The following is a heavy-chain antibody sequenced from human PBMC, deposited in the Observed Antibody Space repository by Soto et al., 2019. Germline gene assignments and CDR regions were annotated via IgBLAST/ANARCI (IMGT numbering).Heavy chain of an antibody. CDR2: ISGSGGST. V-gene: IGHV3-23*01. CDR3: AKDEMVRGVPWGEIFVY. Sequence: GGSLRLSCAASGFTFSSYAMSWVRQAPGKGLEWVSAISGSGGSTYYADSVKGRFTISRDNSKNTLYLQMNSLRAEDTAVYYCAKDEMVRGVPWGEIFVYWGQGTLVTVSS. D-gene: IGHD3-10*01. CDR1: GFTFSSYA. J-gene: IGHJ4*02.